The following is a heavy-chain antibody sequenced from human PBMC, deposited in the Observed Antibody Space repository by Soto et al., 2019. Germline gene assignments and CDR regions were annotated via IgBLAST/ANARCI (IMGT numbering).Heavy chain of an antibody. CDR2: IYYSGST. Sequence: SETLSITCTVSGAPITINYWSWIRQSPGKGLEWIGYIYYSGSTTYNPSLKSRVTMSADTSKDQFSLKLNSVTAADTAVYYCAREDGGPNDYCDPGILVTGSS. CDR3: AREDGGPNDY. V-gene: IGHV4-59*01. CDR1: GAPITINY. J-gene: IGHJ4*01. D-gene: IGHD2-15*01.